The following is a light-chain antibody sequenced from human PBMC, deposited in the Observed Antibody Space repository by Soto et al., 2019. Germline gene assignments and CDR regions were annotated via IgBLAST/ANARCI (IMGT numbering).Light chain of an antibody. J-gene: IGKJ1*01. CDR1: QSISNL. CDR3: QQSYSSSWT. Sequence: DIQMTQSPSSLSASVGDRVTITCRASQSISNLLNWYQHKPGKAPKLLIYGTSTLQSGVPSRFSGSGSGTDFTLTISSLXXXXXATYYCQQSYSSSWTFGQGTKVEIK. V-gene: IGKV1-39*01. CDR2: GTS.